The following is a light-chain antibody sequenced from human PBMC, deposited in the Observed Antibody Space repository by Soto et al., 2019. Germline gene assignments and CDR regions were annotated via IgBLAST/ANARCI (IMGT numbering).Light chain of an antibody. Sequence: QSVLTQPASVSGSPGQPITISCTGTSSDVGIYNLVSWYPHFPGKAPKLMIYEVNKRPSGVSNRFSGSKSGSTASLTISGLQADDEADYYCCSYTRSGSFVFGTGTKVTVL. CDR3: CSYTRSGSFV. V-gene: IGLV2-23*02. J-gene: IGLJ1*01. CDR2: EVN. CDR1: SSDVGIYNL.